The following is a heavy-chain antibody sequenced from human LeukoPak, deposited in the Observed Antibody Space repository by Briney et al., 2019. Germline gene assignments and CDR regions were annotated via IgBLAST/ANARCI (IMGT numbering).Heavy chain of an antibody. CDR3: ARHRTTTHYYYYGMDV. J-gene: IGHJ6*02. CDR2: INHSGST. V-gene: IGHV4-34*01. D-gene: IGHD1-1*01. CDR1: GGSLSGYY. Sequence: SETLSLTCAVYGGSLSGYYWSWIRQPPGKGLEWIGEINHSGSTNYNPSLKSRVTISVGTSKNQFSLKLSSVTAADTAVYYCARHRTTTHYYYYGMDVWGQGTRDSVFS.